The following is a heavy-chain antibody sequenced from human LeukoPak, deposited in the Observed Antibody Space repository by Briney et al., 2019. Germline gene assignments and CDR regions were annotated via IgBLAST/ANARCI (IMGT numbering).Heavy chain of an antibody. J-gene: IGHJ6*03. CDR2: IYYSGGS. V-gene: IGHV4-59*12. Sequence: WETLSLTCIVSGFTISNYFWSWIRQAPGKGLEWIGYIYYSGGSNYNPSLKSRVTILLNNSTNRFSLKLSSVPAADAAVYYCARGAYYYYYTDVWGKGTTVTVSS. CDR1: GFTISNYF. CDR3: ARGAYYYYYTDV.